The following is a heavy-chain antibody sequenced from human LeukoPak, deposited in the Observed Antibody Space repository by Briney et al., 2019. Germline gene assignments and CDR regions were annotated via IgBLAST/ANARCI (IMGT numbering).Heavy chain of an antibody. Sequence: GGSLRLSCAASGFTFGTYWMSWVRQAPGKGLEWVANINGDGSEKYFAGSVKGRFTISRDNARNSLFLQMNSLRVEDTAVYYCARARYCSSGNCYKDYWGQGSLVTVSS. CDR3: ARARYCSSGNCYKDY. V-gene: IGHV3-7*01. D-gene: IGHD2-15*01. CDR1: GFTFGTYW. J-gene: IGHJ4*02. CDR2: INGDGSEK.